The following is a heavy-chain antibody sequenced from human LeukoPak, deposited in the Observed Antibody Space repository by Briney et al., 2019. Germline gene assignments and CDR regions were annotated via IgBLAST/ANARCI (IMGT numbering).Heavy chain of an antibody. Sequence: SETLSLTCAVYGGSFSGYYWSWIRQPPGKGREWIGEINHSGSTNYNPSLKSRVTISVDTSKNQFSLKLSSVTAADTAVYYCARGHIVATLLFDPWGQGTLVTVSS. D-gene: IGHD5-12*01. CDR3: ARGHIVATLLFDP. V-gene: IGHV4-34*01. J-gene: IGHJ5*02. CDR2: INHSGST. CDR1: GGSFSGYY.